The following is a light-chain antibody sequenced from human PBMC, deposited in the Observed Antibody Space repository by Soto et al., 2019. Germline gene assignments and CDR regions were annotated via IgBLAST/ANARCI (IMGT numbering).Light chain of an antibody. Sequence: QSALTQPASVSGSPGQSITISCTGTSSDVGGYNYVSWYQHHPGKVPKLMIYEVSNRPLGISNRFSGSKSGNTASLTISGLRSEDEADYYCSSYTNSYTPVFGGGTKLTVL. CDR2: EVS. J-gene: IGLJ2*01. CDR3: SSYTNSYTPV. CDR1: SSDVGGYNY. V-gene: IGLV2-14*01.